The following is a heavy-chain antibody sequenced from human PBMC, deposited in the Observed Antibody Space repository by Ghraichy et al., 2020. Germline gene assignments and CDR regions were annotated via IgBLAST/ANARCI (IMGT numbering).Heavy chain of an antibody. Sequence: GGSLRLSCAASGFTFSNYAMTWVRQAPGKGLEWVSSISGRGGSTYYADSVKGRFTISRDNSKSTLYLQMHSLRAEDTAVYHCAKDPFDPWGQGTLVTVSS. J-gene: IGHJ5*02. CDR1: GFTFSNYA. CDR2: ISGRGGST. V-gene: IGHV3-23*01. CDR3: AKDPFDP.